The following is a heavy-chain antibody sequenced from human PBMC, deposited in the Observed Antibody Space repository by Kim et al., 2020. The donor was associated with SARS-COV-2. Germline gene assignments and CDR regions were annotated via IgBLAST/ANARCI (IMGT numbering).Heavy chain of an antibody. CDR1: GFTFSTYW. J-gene: IGHJ3*02. V-gene: IGHV3-7*01. CDR3: TRDDSGFSSFWYDAFDI. CDR2: MKGDGTKL. Sequence: GGSLRLSCAASGFTFSTYWMAWVRQAPGKGLEWVANMKGDGTKLHYVASVRGRFTISRDNAKNSLYLQMNSLRVEDTAVYYCTRDDSGFSSFWYDAFDIWGQGTLVTVSS. D-gene: IGHD1-1*01.